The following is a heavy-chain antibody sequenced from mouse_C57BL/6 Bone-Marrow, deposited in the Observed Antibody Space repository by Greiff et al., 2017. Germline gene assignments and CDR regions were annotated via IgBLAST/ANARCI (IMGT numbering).Heavy chain of an antibody. V-gene: IGHV1-18*01. CDR3: ARQGYDYGSSAWFAY. Sequence: VQLQQSGPELVKPGASVKIPCKASGYTFTDYNMDWVKQSHGKSLEWIGDINPNNGGTIYNQKFKGKATLTVDKSSSTAYMELRSLTSEDTAVYYCARQGYDYGSSAWFAYGGQGTLVTVSA. J-gene: IGHJ3*01. CDR2: INPNNGGT. D-gene: IGHD1-1*01. CDR1: GYTFTDYN.